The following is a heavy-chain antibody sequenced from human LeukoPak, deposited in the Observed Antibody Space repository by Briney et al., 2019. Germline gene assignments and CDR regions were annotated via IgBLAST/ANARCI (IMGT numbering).Heavy chain of an antibody. V-gene: IGHV3-30-3*01. CDR3: ARGGPAQLVLGNAFDI. CDR1: GFTFSSYA. D-gene: IGHD6-13*01. J-gene: IGHJ3*02. CDR2: ISYDGSNK. Sequence: GGSLRLSCAASGFTFSSYAMHWVRQAPGKGLEWVAVISYDGSNKYYADSVKGRFTISRDNSKNTLYLQMNSLRAEDTAVYYCARGGPAQLVLGNAFDIWGQGTMVTVSS.